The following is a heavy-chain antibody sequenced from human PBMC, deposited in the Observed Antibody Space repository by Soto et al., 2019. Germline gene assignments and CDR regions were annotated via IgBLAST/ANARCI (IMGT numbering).Heavy chain of an antibody. D-gene: IGHD5-12*01. V-gene: IGHV1-2*04. CDR1: GYTFTGYY. CDR3: AADRGYSGYDTWRGMDV. CDR2: INPNSGGT. Sequence: QVQLVQSGAEVKKPGASVKVSCKASGYTFTGYYMHWVRQAPGQGLEWMGWINPNSGGTNYAQKFQGWVTMTRDTSIRTAYMELSRLRSDDTAVYYCAADRGYSGYDTWRGMDVWGQGTTVTVSS. J-gene: IGHJ6*02.